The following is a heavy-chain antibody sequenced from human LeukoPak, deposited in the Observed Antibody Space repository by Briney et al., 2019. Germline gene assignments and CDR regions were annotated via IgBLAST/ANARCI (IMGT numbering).Heavy chain of an antibody. CDR1: GFTFSSYS. Sequence: GGSLRLSCAASGFTFSSYSMNWVRQAPGKGLEWVSSISSSSSYIYYADSVKGRFTISRDNAKNSLYLQMNSLRAEDTAVYYCARAPGPRCSSTSCAWEHYYYYYMDVWGKGTTVTVSS. CDR2: ISSSSSYI. V-gene: IGHV3-21*01. CDR3: ARAPGPRCSSTSCAWEHYYYYYMDV. J-gene: IGHJ6*03. D-gene: IGHD2-2*01.